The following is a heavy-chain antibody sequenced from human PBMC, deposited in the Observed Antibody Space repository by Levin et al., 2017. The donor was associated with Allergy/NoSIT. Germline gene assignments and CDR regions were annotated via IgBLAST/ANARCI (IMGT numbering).Heavy chain of an antibody. CDR2: IDWDDDK. CDR3: ARIPLQGTGGICYNFFDY. Sequence: VSGPTLVKPTQTLTLTCTFSGFSLSTRGMRVSWIRQPPGKALEWLARIDWDDDKFYSTSLKTRLTISKDTSKNQVGLTMTNMGPVDTATYYCARIPLQGTGGICYNFFDYWGQGTRVTVSS. D-gene: IGHD2-8*02. J-gene: IGHJ4*02. CDR1: GFSLSTRGMR. V-gene: IGHV2-70*04.